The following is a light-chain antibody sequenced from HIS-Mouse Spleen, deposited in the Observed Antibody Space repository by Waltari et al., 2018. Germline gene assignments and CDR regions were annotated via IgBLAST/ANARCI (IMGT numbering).Light chain of an antibody. V-gene: IGLV2-23*01. Sequence: QSALTQPASVSGSPGQSITISCTGTSSDVGRHNLVSWYQQHPGKAPKLMIYEGSKRPSGVSNRFSGSKSGNTASLTISGLQAEDEADYYCCSYAGSSPYVVFGGGTKLTVL. CDR3: CSYAGSSPYVV. J-gene: IGLJ2*01. CDR1: SSDVGRHNL. CDR2: EGS.